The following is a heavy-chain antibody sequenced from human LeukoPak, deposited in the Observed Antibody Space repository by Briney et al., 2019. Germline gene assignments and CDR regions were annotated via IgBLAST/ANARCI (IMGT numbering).Heavy chain of an antibody. J-gene: IGHJ4*02. CDR2: IKPDGSDK. CDR3: ARGGHRQKGF. CDR1: GFTLSSYW. V-gene: IGHV3-7*01. Sequence: PGGSLRLSCAASGFTLSSYWMTWVRQSPGKGLEWVALIKPDGSDKYYVDSVKGRFTISRDNAKNSLYLQMSSLRAEDTAVYYCARGGHRQKGFWGQGTLVTVSS.